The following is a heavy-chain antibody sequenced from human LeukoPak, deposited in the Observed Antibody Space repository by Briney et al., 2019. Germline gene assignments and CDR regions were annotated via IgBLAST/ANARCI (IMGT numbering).Heavy chain of an antibody. Sequence: PGGSLRLSCAASGFTFSSYAMSWVRQAPGKGLEWVSSISGGGTGSYYADSVKGRFTISRDNSKNTLYLQMNSLRAEDTAVYYCAKDLSVGAIGVFDYWGQGTLVTVSS. D-gene: IGHD1-26*01. CDR2: ISGGGTGS. CDR1: GFTFSSYA. J-gene: IGHJ4*02. V-gene: IGHV3-23*01. CDR3: AKDLSVGAIGVFDY.